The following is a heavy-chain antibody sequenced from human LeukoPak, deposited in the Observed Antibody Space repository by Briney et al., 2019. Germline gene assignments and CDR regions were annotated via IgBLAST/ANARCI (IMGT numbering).Heavy chain of an antibody. CDR1: GFTFSSYA. CDR3: AKRDDSSGLDTGPFDY. V-gene: IGHV3-23*01. D-gene: IGHD3-22*01. Sequence: GGSLRLSCAASGFTFSSYAMSWVRQAPGKGLEWVSAISGSGGSTYYADSVKGRFTISRDNSKNTLYLQMNSLRAEDTAVYYCAKRDDSSGLDTGPFDYWGQGTLVTVSS. J-gene: IGHJ4*02. CDR2: ISGSGGST.